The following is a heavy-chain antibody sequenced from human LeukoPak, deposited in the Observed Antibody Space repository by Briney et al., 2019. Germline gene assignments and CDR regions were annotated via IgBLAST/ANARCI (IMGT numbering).Heavy chain of an antibody. CDR3: ARETYYYDSSGLFFDY. CDR1: GFTFSSYA. J-gene: IGHJ4*02. V-gene: IGHV3-30*01. D-gene: IGHD3-22*01. CDR2: ISYDGSNK. Sequence: PGGSLRLSCAASGFTFSSYAMHWVRQAPGKGLEWVAVISYDGSNKYYADSVKGRFTISRDNSKNTLYLQMNSLRAEDTAVYYCARETYYYDSSGLFFDYWGQGTLVTVSS.